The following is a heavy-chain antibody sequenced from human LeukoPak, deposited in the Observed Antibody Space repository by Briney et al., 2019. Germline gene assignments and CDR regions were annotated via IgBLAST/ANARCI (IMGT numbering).Heavy chain of an antibody. CDR1: GYTFTGYY. J-gene: IGHJ4*02. CDR3: ARDPSAAAGTD. D-gene: IGHD6-13*01. V-gene: IGHV1-2*02. CDR2: INPNSGGT. Sequence: ASVKVSCKASGYTFTGYYTHWVRQAPGQGLEWMGWINPNSGGTNYAQKFQGRVTMTRDTSISTAYMELSRLRSDDTAIYYCARDPSAAAGTDWGQGTLVTVSS.